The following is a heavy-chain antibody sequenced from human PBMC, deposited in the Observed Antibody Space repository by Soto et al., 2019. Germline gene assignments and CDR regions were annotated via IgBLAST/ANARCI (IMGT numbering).Heavy chain of an antibody. V-gene: IGHV3-23*01. CDR3: AKRFFGSGSPPGAFDV. Sequence: PGGSLRLSCAASGFTFSYYAMSWVRQAPGKGPEWISFISSSGNGTYYADSVKGRFTVSRDNSKNTLYVQMNNLRAEDTAIYYCAKRFFGSGSPPGAFDVWGQGTMVTVSS. CDR2: ISSSGNGT. CDR1: GFTFSYYA. J-gene: IGHJ3*01. D-gene: IGHD3-10*01.